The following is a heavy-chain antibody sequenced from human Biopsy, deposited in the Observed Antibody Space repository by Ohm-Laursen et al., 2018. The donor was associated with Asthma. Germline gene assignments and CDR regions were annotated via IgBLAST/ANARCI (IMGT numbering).Heavy chain of an antibody. CDR3: AKQLGIGLSYFVS. J-gene: IGHJ4*02. CDR1: RFTYE. CDR2: ISYDGSSI. V-gene: IGHV3-30-3*02. Sequence: RSLRLSCAASRFTYEMHWVRQAPGKGLEWVAVISYDGSSIYYADSVKGRFTISRDNSKNTLYLHMTRLMADDTAVYYCAKQLGIGLSYFVSWGQGTLVTVSS. D-gene: IGHD3-16*02.